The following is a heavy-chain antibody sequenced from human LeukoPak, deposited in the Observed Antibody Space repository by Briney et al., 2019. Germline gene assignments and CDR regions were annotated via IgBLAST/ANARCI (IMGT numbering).Heavy chain of an antibody. CDR3: AREGWFGELEY. V-gene: IGHV3-7*05. Sequence: GGSLRLSCAASGLIFSRYWMSWVRQAPGKGLEWVANIKQDGSEKYYVDSVKGRFTISRDNAKNSLYLQMNSMRAEDTAVYYCAREGWFGELEYWGQGTLLTVSS. D-gene: IGHD3-10*01. CDR1: GLIFSRYW. CDR2: IKQDGSEK. J-gene: IGHJ4*02.